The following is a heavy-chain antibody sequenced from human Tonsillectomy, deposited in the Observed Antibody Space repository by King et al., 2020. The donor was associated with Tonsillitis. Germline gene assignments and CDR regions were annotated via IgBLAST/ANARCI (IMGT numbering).Heavy chain of an antibody. CDR3: TTHRYDVLTADYFDY. Sequence: VQLAESGGGVVQPGRSLRLSCAASGFTFSNFAMHWVRQAPGKGLEWVAVISYDGTKKYYVDSVEGRFTISRDNSKNTVYLQMYSLRAEDTAVYYCTTHRYDVLTADYFDYWGQGSLVTVSS. CDR2: ISYDGTKK. J-gene: IGHJ4*02. CDR1: GFTFSNFA. D-gene: IGHD3-9*01. V-gene: IGHV3-30-3*01.